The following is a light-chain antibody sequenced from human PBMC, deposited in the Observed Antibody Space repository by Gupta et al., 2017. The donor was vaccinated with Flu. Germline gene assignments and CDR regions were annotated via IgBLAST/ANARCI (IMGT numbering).Light chain of an antibody. Sequence: QPVLTRPPSSSPSPGESDRPPSSLLRAINVCSYNIYWYQQKPGSPPRYLLYYYSDSDKGQGSGVPSRFSGSKDASANTGILLISGLQSEDEADYYCMIWPSNAWVFGGVTKLTVL. J-gene: IGLJ3*02. CDR2: YYSDSDK. V-gene: IGLV5-37*01. CDR1: RAINVCSYN. CDR3: MIWPSNAWV.